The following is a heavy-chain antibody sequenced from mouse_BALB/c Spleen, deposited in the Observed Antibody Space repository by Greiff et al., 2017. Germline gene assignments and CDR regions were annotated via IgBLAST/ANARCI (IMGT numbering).Heavy chain of an antibody. CDR1: GYSITSDYA. V-gene: IGHV3-2*02. CDR3: ARDGYSLFAY. CDR2: ISYSGST. J-gene: IGHJ3*01. Sequence: VQLKESGPGLVKPSQSLSLTCTVTGYSITSDYAWNWIRQFPGNKLEWIGYISYSGSTSYNPSLKSRISITRDTSKNQFFLQLNSVTTEDTATYYCARDGYSLFAYWGQGTLVTVSA. D-gene: IGHD2-3*01.